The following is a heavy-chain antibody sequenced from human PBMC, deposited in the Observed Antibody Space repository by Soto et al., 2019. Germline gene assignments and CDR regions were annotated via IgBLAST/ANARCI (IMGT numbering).Heavy chain of an antibody. V-gene: IGHV3-74*01. CDR2: INTDGSST. J-gene: IGHJ4*02. D-gene: IGHD3-16*01. CDR1: GFTFSSYW. CDR3: ATMRGHSYGYYFDY. Sequence: EVQLLESGGGLVQPGGSLRLSCAASGFTFSSYWMHWVRQAPGKGLMWVSRINTDGSSTSYADAVKGRFTISRDNAKNTLYLQMNSLRAEDTAVYYCATMRGHSYGYYFDYWGQGTLVTVSS.